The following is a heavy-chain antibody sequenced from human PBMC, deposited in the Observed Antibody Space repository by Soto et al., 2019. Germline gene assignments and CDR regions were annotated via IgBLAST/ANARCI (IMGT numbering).Heavy chain of an antibody. V-gene: IGHV3-53*04. Sequence: EVQLVESGGGLVQPGGSLRLSCAASGFTVSSNYMSWVRQAPGKGLEWVSVIYSGGSTYYADSVKGRFTISRHNSKNTMYLKMNSLRAEDTAVDYCARGREWGGDCPNWFDHWGQGTLVTVSS. CDR1: GFTVSSNY. CDR2: IYSGGST. J-gene: IGHJ5*02. CDR3: ARGREWGGDCPNWFDH. D-gene: IGHD2-21*02.